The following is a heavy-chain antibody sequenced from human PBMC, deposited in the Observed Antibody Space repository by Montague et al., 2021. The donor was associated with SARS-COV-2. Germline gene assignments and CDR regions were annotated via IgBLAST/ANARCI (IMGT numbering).Heavy chain of an antibody. Sequence: SETLSLTCTVSGGSIRSTTFYWSWIRQSPGKGLEWIGYIYESDTTYYNPSLKSRVAISLDTPNNQFSLKITSLIVADTAIYYCVTPGKTSVAGQFDYWGPGIMVTVSS. J-gene: IGHJ4*02. CDR3: VTPGKTSVAGQFDY. D-gene: IGHD6-19*01. CDR1: GGSIRSTTFY. V-gene: IGHV4-61*05. CDR2: IYESDTT.